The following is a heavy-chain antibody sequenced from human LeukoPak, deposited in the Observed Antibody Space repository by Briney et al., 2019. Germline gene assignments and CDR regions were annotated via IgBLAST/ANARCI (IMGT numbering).Heavy chain of an antibody. CDR3: ASDPVAGTPWDDY. D-gene: IGHD6-19*01. CDR1: GFTFSSYS. J-gene: IGHJ4*02. Sequence: GGSLRLSCAASGFTFSSYSMNWVRQAPGKGLEWVANIKQDGSEKYYVDSVKGRFTISRDNAKNSLYLQMNSLRAEDTAVYYCASDPVAGTPWDDYWGQGTLVTVSS. V-gene: IGHV3-7*01. CDR2: IKQDGSEK.